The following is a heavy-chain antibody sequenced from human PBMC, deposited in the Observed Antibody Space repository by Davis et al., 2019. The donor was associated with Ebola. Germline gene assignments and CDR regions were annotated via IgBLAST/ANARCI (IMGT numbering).Heavy chain of an antibody. D-gene: IGHD3-16*01. CDR3: ARDQSSHNYAYGWFDP. V-gene: IGHV3-33*01. CDR2: IWSDGSTK. CDR1: GFSFSGFG. Sequence: PGGSLTLSCAASGFSFSGFGMHWVRQSPGQGLEWVAVIWSDGSTKYSAGSVKGRFTISRDNFKNTLYLQMSSLRAEDTAVYYCARDQSSHNYAYGWFDPWGQGTLVTVSS. J-gene: IGHJ5*02.